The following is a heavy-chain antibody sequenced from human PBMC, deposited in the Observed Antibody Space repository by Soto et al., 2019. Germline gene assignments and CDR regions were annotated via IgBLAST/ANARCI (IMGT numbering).Heavy chain of an antibody. V-gene: IGHV4-39*01. CDR1: GGSISSSSYY. J-gene: IGHJ6*03. Sequence: QLQLQESGPGLVKPSETLSLTCTVSGGSISSSSYYWGWIRQPPGKGLEWIGGIYYSGSTYYNPSLKSRVTISVDTSKNQFSLKLSSVTAADTAVYYCASPLPPDYYYYYMDVWGKGTTVTVSS. CDR3: ASPLPPDYYYYYMDV. CDR2: IYYSGST. D-gene: IGHD2-2*01.